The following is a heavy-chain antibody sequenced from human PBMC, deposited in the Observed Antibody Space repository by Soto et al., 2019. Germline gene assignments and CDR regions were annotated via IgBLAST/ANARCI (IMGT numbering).Heavy chain of an antibody. Sequence: EVQLVESGGGLIQPGGSLRLSCAVSGFTVSNNYMSWVRQAPGKGLEGVSVIYSGGYTAYADSVKGRFTISRDNSKNTQYLKMKPLSADHTGVYYWASQPGGGGYWGQGTLVTVSS. CDR1: GFTVSNNY. J-gene: IGHJ4*02. D-gene: IGHD3-10*01. V-gene: IGHV3-53*01. CDR2: IYSGGYT. CDR3: ASQPGGGGY.